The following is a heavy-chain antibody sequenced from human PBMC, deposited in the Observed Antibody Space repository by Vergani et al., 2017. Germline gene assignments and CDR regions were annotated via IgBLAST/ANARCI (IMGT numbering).Heavy chain of an antibody. CDR1: GFTFSNAW. D-gene: IGHD5-18*01. J-gene: IGHJ6*03. CDR2: IKSKTDGGTT. V-gene: IGHV3-15*07. Sequence: EVQLVESGGGLVKPGGSLRLSCAASGFTFSNAWMNWVRQAPGPGLEWVGRIKSKTDGGTTDYAAPVKGRLTISRDDSKNTLYLQMNSLKTEDTAVYYCAGGAQYSYGYSYYYYYMDVWGKGTTVTVSS. CDR3: AGGAQYSYGYSYYYYYMDV.